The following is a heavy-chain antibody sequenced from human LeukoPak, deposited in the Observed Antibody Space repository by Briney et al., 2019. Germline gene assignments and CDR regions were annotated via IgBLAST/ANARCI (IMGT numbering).Heavy chain of an antibody. J-gene: IGHJ4*02. CDR1: GFTFSSYA. CDR2: ISGSGGST. V-gene: IGHV3-23*01. D-gene: IGHD3-9*01. Sequence: GGSLRLSCAASGFTFSSYAMSWVRQAPGKGLEWVSAISGSGGSTYYADSVKGRFTISRDNSKNTLYLQMNSLRAENTAVYYCAKDLWGVVLRYFDWSLHPLYWGQGTLVTVSS. CDR3: AKDLWGVVLRYFDWSLHPLY.